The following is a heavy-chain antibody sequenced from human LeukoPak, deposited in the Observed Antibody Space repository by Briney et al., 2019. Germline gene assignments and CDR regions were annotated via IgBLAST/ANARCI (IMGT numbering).Heavy chain of an antibody. CDR1: GYTLTELS. V-gene: IGHV1-24*01. CDR3: ATIPIRVIVTGHTGWFDP. D-gene: IGHD3-22*01. Sequence: ASVKVSCKVSGYTLTELSMHWVRQAPGKGLEWMGGFDPEDGETIYAQKFQGRVTMTEDTSTDTAYMELSSLRSEDTAVYYCATIPIRVIVTGHTGWFDPWGQGTLVTVSS. J-gene: IGHJ5*02. CDR2: FDPEDGET.